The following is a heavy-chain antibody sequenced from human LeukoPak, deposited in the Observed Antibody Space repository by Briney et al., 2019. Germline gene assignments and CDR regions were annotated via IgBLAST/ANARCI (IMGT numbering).Heavy chain of an antibody. V-gene: IGHV3-30-3*01. CDR1: GFTFSSYA. J-gene: IGHJ3*02. CDR2: ISYNGSNK. CDR3: ASTLSEVEDSSGYDAFDI. Sequence: PGGSLRLSCAASGFTFSSYAMHWVRQAPGKGLEWVAVISYNGSNKYYADSVKGRFTISRDNSKNTLYLQMNSLRAEDTAVYYCASTLSEVEDSSGYDAFDIWGQGTMVTVSS. D-gene: IGHD3-22*01.